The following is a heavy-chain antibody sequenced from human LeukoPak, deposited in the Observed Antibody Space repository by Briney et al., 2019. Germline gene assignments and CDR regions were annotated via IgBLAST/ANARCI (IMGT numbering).Heavy chain of an antibody. CDR2: INTSSYI. CDR1: GFTFSSYS. D-gene: IGHD2-15*01. V-gene: IGHV3-21*01. CDR3: AREGGYCSGGSCRYFDY. Sequence: GGSLRLSCAASGFTFSSYSMNWVRQAPGKGLEWVSSINTSSYIYYADSVKGRFTISRDNAKNSLYLQMNSLRAEDTAVYYCAREGGYCSGGSCRYFDYWGQGALVTVSS. J-gene: IGHJ4*02.